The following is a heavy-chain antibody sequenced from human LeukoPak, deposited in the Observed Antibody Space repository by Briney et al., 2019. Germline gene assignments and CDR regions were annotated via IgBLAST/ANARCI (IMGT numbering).Heavy chain of an antibody. CDR1: GFTFSNCA. D-gene: IGHD3-10*01. J-gene: IGHJ4*02. CDR2: INNGGDRT. V-gene: IGHV3-23*01. Sequence: GGSLRLSCVASGFTFSNCAMTWVRQAPGKGLEWVSDINNGGDRTTYADSVKGRFTISRDNSKNTLYLQMHSLRADDTALYYCARHYSGSGNYRALDYWGQGSLVTVSS. CDR3: ARHYSGSGNYRALDY.